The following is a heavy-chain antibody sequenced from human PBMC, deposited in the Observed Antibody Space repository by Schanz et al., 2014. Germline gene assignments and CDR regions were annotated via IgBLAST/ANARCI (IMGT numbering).Heavy chain of an antibody. Sequence: QVQLAESGGGVVQPGRSLRLSCAASGFNFGSHGMHWVRQAPGKGLEWVAVISYDGSFKNYADSVRGRITMSRDNSKNTMYPQINNLRADDTAVYYCARELPGVDAFDFWGQGTMXTVSS. CDR2: ISYDGSFK. J-gene: IGHJ3*01. D-gene: IGHD7-27*01. CDR3: ARELPGVDAFDF. V-gene: IGHV3-33*01. CDR1: GFNFGSHG.